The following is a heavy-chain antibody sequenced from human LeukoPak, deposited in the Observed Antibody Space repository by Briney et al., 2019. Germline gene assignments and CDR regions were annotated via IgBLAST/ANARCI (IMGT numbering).Heavy chain of an antibody. CDR1: GFTFSSYS. D-gene: IGHD2-2*01. Sequence: GGSLRLSCAASGFTFSSYSMNWVRQAPGKGLEWVSYISSSSSTIYYADSVKGRFTISRDNAKNSLYLQMNSLRAEDTAVYYCAKVPAAMGHAFDIWGQGTMVTVSS. J-gene: IGHJ3*02. V-gene: IGHV3-48*01. CDR2: ISSSSSTI. CDR3: AKVPAAMGHAFDI.